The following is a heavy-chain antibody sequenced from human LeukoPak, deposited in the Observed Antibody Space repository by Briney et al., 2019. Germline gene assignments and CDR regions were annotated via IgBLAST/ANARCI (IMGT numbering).Heavy chain of an antibody. CDR2: FDPEDGET. J-gene: IGHJ6*02. V-gene: IGHV1-24*01. CDR1: GYTLTELS. D-gene: IGHD3-10*01. CDR3: ATDRKVHHYYYYGKDV. Sequence: GASVKVSCKVSGYTLTELSMHWVRQAPGKGLEWMGGFDPEDGETIYAQKFQGRVTMTEDTSIDTAYMELSSLRSEDTAVYYCATDRKVHHYYYYGKDVWGQGTTVTVSS.